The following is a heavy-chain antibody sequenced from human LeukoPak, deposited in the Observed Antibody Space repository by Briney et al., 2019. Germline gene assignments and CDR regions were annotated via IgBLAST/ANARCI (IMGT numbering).Heavy chain of an antibody. D-gene: IGHD1-1*01. V-gene: IGHV1-2*04. Sequence: ASVKVSCKASGYTFTGYYMHWVRQAPGQGLEWMGWINPNSGGTNYAQKFQGWVTMTRDTSISTAYMELSRLRSDDTAVYYCARAHNGPLGAFDIWGQGTMVTVSS. J-gene: IGHJ3*02. CDR2: INPNSGGT. CDR1: GYTFTGYY. CDR3: ARAHNGPLGAFDI.